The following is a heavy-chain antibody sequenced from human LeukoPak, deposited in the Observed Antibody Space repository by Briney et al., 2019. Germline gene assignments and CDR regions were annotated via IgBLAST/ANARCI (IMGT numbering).Heavy chain of an antibody. D-gene: IGHD3-22*01. CDR3: ARYFYDSSGSPLQIDY. Sequence: EASVKVSCKASGYTFTGYYMHWVRQAPGQGLEWMGGIIPIFGTANYAQKFQGRVTITADESTSTAYMELSSLRSEDTAVYYCARYFYDSSGSPLQIDYWGQGTLVTVSS. V-gene: IGHV1-69*13. J-gene: IGHJ4*02. CDR1: GYTFTGYY. CDR2: IIPIFGTA.